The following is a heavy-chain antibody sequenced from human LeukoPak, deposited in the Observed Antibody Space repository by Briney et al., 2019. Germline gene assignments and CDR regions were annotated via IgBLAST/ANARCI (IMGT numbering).Heavy chain of an antibody. CDR1: GFTFSSYS. Sequence: GGSLRLSCAASGFTFSSYSMNWVLQAPGKGLEWVSSISSSSSYIYYADSVKGRFTISRDNAKNTLYLQMNSLRAEDTAVYYCAKGIYSSGWSYFDYWGHGTLVTVSS. D-gene: IGHD6-19*01. J-gene: IGHJ4*01. V-gene: IGHV3-21*04. CDR2: ISSSSSYI. CDR3: AKGIYSSGWSYFDY.